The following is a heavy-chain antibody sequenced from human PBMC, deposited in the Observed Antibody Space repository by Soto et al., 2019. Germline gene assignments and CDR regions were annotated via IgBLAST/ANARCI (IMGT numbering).Heavy chain of an antibody. CDR2: IYHSGST. D-gene: IGHD3-10*01. V-gene: IGHV4-30-2*01. CDR3: ARGLGP. J-gene: IGHJ5*02. CDR1: GGSISSGGYF. Sequence: QLQRQESGSGLVKPSQTLSLTCVVSGGSISSGGYFWSWIRQPPGKGLEWIGYIYHSGSTYYNPSLTSRVAISVDRSKNQFSLKLSSVTAADTAVYYCARGLGPWGQGTLVTVSS.